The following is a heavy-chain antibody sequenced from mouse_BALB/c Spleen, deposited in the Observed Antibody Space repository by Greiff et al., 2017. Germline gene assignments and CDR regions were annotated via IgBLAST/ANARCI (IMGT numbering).Heavy chain of an antibody. CDR2: INPSNGRT. D-gene: IGHD4-1*01. J-gene: IGHJ3*01. CDR3: ARWELGPAWFAY. V-gene: IGHV1S81*02. Sequence: VQLQQSGAELVKPGASVKLSCKASGYTFTSYWMHWVKQRPGQGLEWIGEINPSNGRTNYNEKFKSKATLTVDKSSSTAYMQLSSLTSEDSAVYYCARWELGPAWFAYWGQGTLVTVSA. CDR1: GYTFTSYW.